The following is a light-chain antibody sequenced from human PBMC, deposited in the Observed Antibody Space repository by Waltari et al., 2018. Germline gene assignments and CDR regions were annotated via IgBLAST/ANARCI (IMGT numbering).Light chain of an antibody. V-gene: IGKV3D-15*01. Sequence: DIVMTQFPAALSVSPGERVVLSCRAGESVSSNLAWYQQKPGQSPRLLIYGASTRATGIPARFSGSGSGTEFSLTISSLQSEDFAIYYCQQYKKWALFTFGPGTKVD. CDR3: QQYKKWALFT. CDR1: ESVSSN. CDR2: GAS. J-gene: IGKJ3*01.